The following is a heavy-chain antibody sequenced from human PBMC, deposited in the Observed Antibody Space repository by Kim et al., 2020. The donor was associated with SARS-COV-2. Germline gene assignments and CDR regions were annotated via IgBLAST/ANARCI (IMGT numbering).Heavy chain of an antibody. V-gene: IGHV3-33*01. Sequence: GGSLRLSCAASGFTFSSYGMHWVRQAPGKGLEWVAVIWYDGSNKYYADSVKGRFTISRDNSKNTLYLQMNSLRAEDTAVYYCARVGTYGYSYGYGMDVWGQGTTVTVSS. CDR1: GFTFSSYG. D-gene: IGHD5-18*01. J-gene: IGHJ6*02. CDR3: ARVGTYGYSYGYGMDV. CDR2: IWYDGSNK.